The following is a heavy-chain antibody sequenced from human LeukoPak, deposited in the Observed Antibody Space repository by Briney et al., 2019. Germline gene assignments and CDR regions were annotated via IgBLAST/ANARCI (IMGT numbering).Heavy chain of an antibody. J-gene: IGHJ4*02. V-gene: IGHV4-34*01. CDR3: AREVVTTDFDY. Sequence: SETLSLTCAVYGGSFSGYYWSWIRQPPGKGLEWIGEINHSGSTNYNPSLKSRVTISVDTSKNQFSLKLSSVTAADTAVYYCAREVVTTDFDYWGQGTLVTVSS. CDR2: INHSGST. CDR1: GGSFSGYY. D-gene: IGHD4-17*01.